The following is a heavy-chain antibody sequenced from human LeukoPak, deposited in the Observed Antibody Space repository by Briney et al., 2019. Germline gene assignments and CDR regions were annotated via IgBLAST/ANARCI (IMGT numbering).Heavy chain of an antibody. D-gene: IGHD3-3*01. V-gene: IGHV3-15*01. CDR1: GFTFINAW. Sequence: GGSLRLSCAASGFTFINAWMSWVRQAPGKGLEGVGRINSKTDGGTTDYAAPVKGRFTISRHDSKNTLDLQMNSLRAEDTAVYYCAKVGDVFFFDYWGQGTLVTVSS. CDR2: INSKTDGGTT. CDR3: AKVGDVFFFDY. J-gene: IGHJ4*02.